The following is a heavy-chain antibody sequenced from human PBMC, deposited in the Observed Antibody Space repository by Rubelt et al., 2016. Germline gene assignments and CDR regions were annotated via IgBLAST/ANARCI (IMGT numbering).Heavy chain of an antibody. V-gene: IGHV1-46*01. J-gene: IGHJ4*02. D-gene: IGHD4-11*01. Sequence: QVQLVQSGAEVKTPGASVTVSCRASGYTFPRYYMQWVRRAPGQGLEWMATINPSGYTRRYARKFQGRITWTRDTCKSTFYMELSRLRSDDTAEYYCAKDSNGWSFDYWGQGTLVTVSS. CDR1: GYTFPRYY. CDR3: AKDSNGWSFDY. CDR2: INPSGYTR.